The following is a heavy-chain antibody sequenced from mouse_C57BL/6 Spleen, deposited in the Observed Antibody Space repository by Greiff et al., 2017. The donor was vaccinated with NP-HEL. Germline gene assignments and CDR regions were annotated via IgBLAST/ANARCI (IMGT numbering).Heavy chain of an antibody. J-gene: IGHJ4*01. CDR1: GYSITRGYY. V-gene: IGHV3-6*01. Sequence: ESGPGLVKPSQSLSLTCSVPGYSITRGYYWNWIRQFPGNKLEWMGYISYDGSNNYNPSLKNRISLTRDTAKNQFFLKLNSVTTEDTATYYCARRGDYGSSSYYYAMDYWGQGTSVTVSS. CDR3: ARRGDYGSSSYYYAMDY. D-gene: IGHD1-1*01. CDR2: ISYDGSN.